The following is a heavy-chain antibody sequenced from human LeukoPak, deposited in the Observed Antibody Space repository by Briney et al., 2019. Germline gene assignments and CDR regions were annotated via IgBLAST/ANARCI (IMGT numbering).Heavy chain of an antibody. V-gene: IGHV4-30-4*01. Sequence: SGTLSLTCAVSGGSISSSNYWTWIRQPPGKGLEWIGCIYDSENTYRNPSLRSRLVISLDTSKNQFSMRLSSMTAADTAVYFCARGRTGDYDSWGQGTLVIVSS. CDR2: IYDSENT. D-gene: IGHD4-17*01. J-gene: IGHJ5*01. CDR1: GGSISSSNY. CDR3: ARGRTGDYDS.